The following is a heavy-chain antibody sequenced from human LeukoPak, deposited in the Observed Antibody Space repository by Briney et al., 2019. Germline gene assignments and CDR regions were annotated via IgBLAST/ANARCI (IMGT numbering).Heavy chain of an antibody. D-gene: IGHD5-12*01. CDR3: ARRNGQDIVATFRRRYYFDY. Sequence: GSLRLSCAASGFTFSSYEMNWIRQPPGKGLEWIGEINHSGSTNYNPSLKSRVTISVDTSKNQFSLKLSSVTAADTAVYYCARRNGQDIVATFRRRYYFDYWGQGTLVTVSS. CDR1: GFTFSSYE. CDR2: INHSGST. J-gene: IGHJ4*02. V-gene: IGHV4-34*01.